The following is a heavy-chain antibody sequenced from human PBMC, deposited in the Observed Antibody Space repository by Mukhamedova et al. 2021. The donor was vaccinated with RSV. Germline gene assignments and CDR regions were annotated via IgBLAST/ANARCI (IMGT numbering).Heavy chain of an antibody. CDR3: VLGLLGFMEAFDY. CDR2: IKSKTDGGTT. V-gene: IGHV3-15*01. Sequence: APGKGLEWVGRIKSKTDGGTTDYAAPVKGRFTISRDDSKNTLYLQMNSLKTEDTAVYYCVLGLLGFMEAFDYWGQGTLVTVSS. J-gene: IGHJ4*02. D-gene: IGHD2-15*01.